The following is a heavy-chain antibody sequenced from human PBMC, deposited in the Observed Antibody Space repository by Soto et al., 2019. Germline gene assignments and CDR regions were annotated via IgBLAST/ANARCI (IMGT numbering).Heavy chain of an antibody. CDR2: ISGSGGST. V-gene: IGHV3-23*01. CDR1: GFTFSSYA. CDR3: AKATIPTVPTFLSSYSYMDV. J-gene: IGHJ6*03. D-gene: IGHD4-17*01. Sequence: VQLLESGGGLVQPGGSLRLSCAASGFTFSSYAMSWVRQAPGKGLEWVSAISGSGGSTYYADSVKGRFTISRDNSKNTLYLQMNSLRAEDTAVYYCAKATIPTVPTFLSSYSYMDVWGKGTTVTVSS.